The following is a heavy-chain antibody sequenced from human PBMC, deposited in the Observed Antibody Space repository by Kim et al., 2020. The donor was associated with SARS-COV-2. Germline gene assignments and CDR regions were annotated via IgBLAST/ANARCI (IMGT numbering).Heavy chain of an antibody. V-gene: IGHV3-30*18. J-gene: IGHJ1*01. CDR2: ISYDGNNE. CDR3: AKGVVVVATYFHR. D-gene: IGHD2-15*01. CDR1: GFTFSTYG. Sequence: GESLKISCAASGFTFSTYGMHWVRQAPGKGLEWVAVISYDGNNEYYADSVKGRFTISRDNSKNTLYLQMNSLRPEDTAVYYCAKGVVVVATYFHRWGQGTLVIVSS.